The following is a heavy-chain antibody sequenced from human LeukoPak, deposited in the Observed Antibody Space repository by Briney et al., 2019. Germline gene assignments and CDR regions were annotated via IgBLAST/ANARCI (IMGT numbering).Heavy chain of an antibody. CDR3: ARQRGGFGDLVYYFEY. CDR1: GFTFSTYW. J-gene: IGHJ4*02. V-gene: IGHV3-7*01. CDR2: IKKDGSEK. Sequence: GGSLRLSCAASGFTFSTYWMSWVRQAPGKGLEWVANIKKDGSEKYYVDSVKGRFTISRDNAENSLYLQMDSLRAEDTAVYYCARQRGGFGDLVYYFEYWGQGTLVTVSS. D-gene: IGHD3-10*01.